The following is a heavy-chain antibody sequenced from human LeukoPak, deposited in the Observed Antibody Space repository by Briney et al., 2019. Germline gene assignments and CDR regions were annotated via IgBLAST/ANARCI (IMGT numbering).Heavy chain of an antibody. CDR2: INPNSGGT. V-gene: IGHV1-2*02. CDR1: GYTFTDYY. J-gene: IGHJ3*02. CDR3: ARDWGYCSGGSCYRGAFDI. Sequence: ASVKVSCKASGYTFTDYYMHWVRQAPGQGLEWMGWINPNSGGTNYAQKFQGRVTMTRDTSISTAYMELSRLRSDDTAVYYCARDWGYCSGGSCYRGAFDIWGQGTMVTVSS. D-gene: IGHD2-15*01.